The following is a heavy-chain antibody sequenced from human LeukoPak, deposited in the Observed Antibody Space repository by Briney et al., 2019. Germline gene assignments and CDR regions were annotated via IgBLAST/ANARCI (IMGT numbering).Heavy chain of an antibody. Sequence: SETLSLTCTVSGGSISSYYWSWIRQPPGKGLEWIGYIYYSGSTNYNPSLKSRVTISVDTSKNQFSLKLSSVTAADTAVYYCARDMVRGVNYYYYYMDVWGKGTTVTVSS. J-gene: IGHJ6*03. V-gene: IGHV4-59*12. CDR3: ARDMVRGVNYYYYYMDV. CDR1: GGSISSYY. CDR2: IYYSGST. D-gene: IGHD3-10*01.